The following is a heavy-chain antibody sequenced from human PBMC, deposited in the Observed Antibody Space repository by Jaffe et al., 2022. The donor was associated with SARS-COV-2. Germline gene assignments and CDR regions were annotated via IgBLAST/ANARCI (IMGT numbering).Heavy chain of an antibody. CDR2: ISSSSSTI. D-gene: IGHD2-8*01. J-gene: IGHJ6*02. CDR1: GFTFSSYS. CDR3: ARGGYCTNGVCPRGGMDV. Sequence: EVQLVESGGGLVQPGGSLRLSCAASGFTFSSYSMNWVRQAPGKGLEWVSYISSSSSTIYYADSVKGRFTISRDNAKNSLYLQMNSLRDEDTAVYYCARGGYCTNGVCPRGGMDVWGQGTTVTVSS. V-gene: IGHV3-48*02.